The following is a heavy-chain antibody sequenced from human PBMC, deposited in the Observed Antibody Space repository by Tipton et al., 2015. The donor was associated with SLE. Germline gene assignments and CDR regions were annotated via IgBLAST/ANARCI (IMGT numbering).Heavy chain of an antibody. D-gene: IGHD5-18*01. CDR3: AKAGDTAMVYFDY. Sequence: SLRLSCAASGFTFDDYAMHWVRQAPGKGLEWVSGIWWNSGSIGYADSVKGRFTISSDNAKNSLYLQMNSLSAEDTALYYCAKAGDTAMVYFDYWGQGTLVTVSS. CDR1: GFTFDDYA. J-gene: IGHJ4*02. V-gene: IGHV3-9*01. CDR2: IWWNSGSI.